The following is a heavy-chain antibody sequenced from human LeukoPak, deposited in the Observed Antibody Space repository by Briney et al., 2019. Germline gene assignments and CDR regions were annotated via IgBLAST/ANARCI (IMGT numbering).Heavy chain of an antibody. J-gene: IGHJ4*02. CDR1: GFTFSSYA. V-gene: IGHV3-23*01. CDR2: VSGSGGNT. CDR3: AKDAYSYGPAGRFDY. D-gene: IGHD5-18*01. Sequence: PGGSLRLSCAASGFTFSSYAMSWVRQAPGKGLEWVSAVSGSGGNTYFADSVKGRFTISRDNSKNTLYLQMNSLRAEDTAVYYCAKDAYSYGPAGRFDYWGQGTLVTVSS.